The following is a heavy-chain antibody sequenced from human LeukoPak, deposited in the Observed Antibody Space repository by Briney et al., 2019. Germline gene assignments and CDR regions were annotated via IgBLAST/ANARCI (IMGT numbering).Heavy chain of an antibody. J-gene: IGHJ4*02. V-gene: IGHV4-30-2*01. CDR3: ARVNWGSGGTFDY. Sequence: SETLSLTCAVSGGSISSGGYSWSWIRQPPGKGLEWIGYIYHSGSTYYNPSLKSRVTISVDRSKNQFSLKLSSVTAADTAVYYCARVNWGSGGTFDYWGQGTLVTVSS. D-gene: IGHD7-27*01. CDR1: GGSISSGGYS. CDR2: IYHSGST.